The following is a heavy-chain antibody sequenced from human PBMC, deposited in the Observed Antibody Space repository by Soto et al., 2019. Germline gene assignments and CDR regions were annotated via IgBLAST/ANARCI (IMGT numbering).Heavy chain of an antibody. CDR2: IGNLHSSGNT. D-gene: IGHD6-19*01. CDR1: GGSISRSDYF. CDR3: VRHYISAWHFQH. Sequence: PSETLSLTCTVSGGSISRSDYFWGWIRQTPGKGLEWIGSIGNLHSSGNTYYSPSLKSRVTVSVDTSKNQLSLRLNSVTAADAAVYYCVRHYISAWHFQHWGQGTLVTVSS. J-gene: IGHJ1*01. V-gene: IGHV4-39*01.